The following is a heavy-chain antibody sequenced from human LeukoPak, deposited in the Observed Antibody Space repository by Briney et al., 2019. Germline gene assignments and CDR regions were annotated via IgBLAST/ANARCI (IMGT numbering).Heavy chain of an antibody. V-gene: IGHV1-2*02. CDR2: INPNSGGT. Sequence: RASVKVSCKASGYTFTGYYMHWVRQAPGQGLEWMGWINPNSGGTNYAQKFQGRVTMTRDTSISTAYMELSRLRSDDTAVYYCARERGYCSSTSCYTYYYYMGVWGKGTTVTVSS. D-gene: IGHD2-2*02. CDR3: ARERGYCSSTSCYTYYYYMGV. CDR1: GYTFTGYY. J-gene: IGHJ6*03.